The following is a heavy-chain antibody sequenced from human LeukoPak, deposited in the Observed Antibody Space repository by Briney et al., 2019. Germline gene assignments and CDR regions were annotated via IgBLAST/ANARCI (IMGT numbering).Heavy chain of an antibody. Sequence: ASVKVSCKASGYTFTDYYMHWVRQAPGQGLEWMGWINPNSGGTNYAPKFQGRVTMTRDTSISTAYMELSRLRSDDTAVYYCAGDLSYYGSGSYYFDYWGQGTLVTVSS. CDR3: AGDLSYYGSGSYYFDY. CDR1: GYTFTDYY. D-gene: IGHD3-10*01. CDR2: INPNSGGT. J-gene: IGHJ4*02. V-gene: IGHV1-2*02.